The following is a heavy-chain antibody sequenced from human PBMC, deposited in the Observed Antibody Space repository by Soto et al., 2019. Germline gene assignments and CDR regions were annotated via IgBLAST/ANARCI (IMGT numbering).Heavy chain of an antibody. CDR2: IYTSGST. CDR1: GGSISSYY. Sequence: QVQLQESGPGLVKPSETLSLTCTVSGGSISSYYWSWIRQPAGKGLEWIGRIYTSGSTNYNPSLKSRVTMSVDTSKNQFSLKLSSVTAADTAVYYCAREYDFWSGKYNWFDPWGQGTLVTVSS. J-gene: IGHJ5*02. D-gene: IGHD3-3*01. CDR3: AREYDFWSGKYNWFDP. V-gene: IGHV4-4*07.